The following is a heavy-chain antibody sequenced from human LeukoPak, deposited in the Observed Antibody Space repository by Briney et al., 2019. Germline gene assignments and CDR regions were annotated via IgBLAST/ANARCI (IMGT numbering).Heavy chain of an antibody. Sequence: GESLRLSCAGSGFTFIRHWMHWVRQAPGKGLMWVSRISTDGATTLYSDSVKGRFTISRDNAKNTLFLQMNGLRADDTGVYNCGSSEDGYIDYWGQGTLISVSS. CDR1: GFTFIRHW. D-gene: IGHD5-24*01. V-gene: IGHV3-74*01. CDR2: ISTDGATT. J-gene: IGHJ4*02. CDR3: GSSEDGYIDY.